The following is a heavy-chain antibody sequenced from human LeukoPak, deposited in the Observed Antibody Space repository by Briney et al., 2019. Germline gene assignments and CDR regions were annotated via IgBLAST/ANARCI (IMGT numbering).Heavy chain of an antibody. CDR2: IYYSGST. Sequence: PSETLSLTCTVSGGSISSSSYYWGWIRQPPGKGLEWIGSIYYSGSTYYNPSLKSRVTISVDTSKNQFSLKLSSVTAADTAVYYCARTACGFGVVIGNWFDPWGQGTLVIVSS. CDR1: GGSISSSSYY. CDR3: ARTACGFGVVIGNWFDP. V-gene: IGHV4-39*01. D-gene: IGHD3-3*01. J-gene: IGHJ5*02.